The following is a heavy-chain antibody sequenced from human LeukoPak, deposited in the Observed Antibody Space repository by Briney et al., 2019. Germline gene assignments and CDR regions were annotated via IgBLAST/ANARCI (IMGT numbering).Heavy chain of an antibody. CDR1: GFTVSSNY. Sequence: GGSLRLSCAASGFTVSSNYMSWVRQAPGKGLEWVSVIYSGGSTYYADSVKGRFTISRDNSKNSLYLQMNSLRAEDTAVYYCARDLATSSYCSGGSCFDYWGQGTLVTVSS. V-gene: IGHV3-66*01. CDR2: IYSGGST. D-gene: IGHD2-15*01. CDR3: ARDLATSSYCSGGSCFDY. J-gene: IGHJ4*02.